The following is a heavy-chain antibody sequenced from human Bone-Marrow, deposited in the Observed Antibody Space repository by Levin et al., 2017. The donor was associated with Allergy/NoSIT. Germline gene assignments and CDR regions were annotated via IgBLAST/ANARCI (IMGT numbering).Heavy chain of an antibody. CDR2: ISWNKGSI. CDR1: GFNFDEYA. D-gene: IGHD1-26*01. Sequence: PGGSLRLSCAASGFNFDEYAMHWVRQAPGKGLEWVSSISWNKGSIAYADSVKGRFTISRDSAKNSLYLQMNSLRAEDTAFYYCVKDTYGDMVWELLGPFDYWGQGTLVTVSS. CDR3: VKDTYGDMVWELLGPFDY. J-gene: IGHJ4*02. V-gene: IGHV3-9*01.